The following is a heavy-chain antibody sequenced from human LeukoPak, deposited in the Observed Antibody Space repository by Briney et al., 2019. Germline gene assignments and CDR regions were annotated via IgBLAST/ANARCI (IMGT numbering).Heavy chain of an antibody. CDR2: VKQDGSEK. J-gene: IGHJ2*01. Sequence: GGSLRLSCAASGFTFSNYWMNWVRQAPGKGLEWVANVKQDGSEKYYVASVKGRFTISRDNAKNSLCLQMNSLRAEDTAVYYCATRYFDLWGRGTLVTVSS. V-gene: IGHV3-7*01. CDR1: GFTFSNYW. CDR3: ATRYFDL.